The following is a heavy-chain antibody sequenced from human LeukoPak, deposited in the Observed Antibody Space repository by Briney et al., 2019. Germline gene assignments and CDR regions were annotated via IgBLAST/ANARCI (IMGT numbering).Heavy chain of an antibody. Sequence: SETLSLTCTVSGGSISSYYWSWIRQPPGKGLEWIGYIYYSGSTNYNPSLKSRVTISVDTSKNQFSLKLSSVTAADTAVYYCARGRSIAARPGYDYYYYMDVWGKGTKVTVSS. V-gene: IGHV4-59*01. CDR2: IYYSGST. J-gene: IGHJ6*03. D-gene: IGHD6-6*01. CDR1: GGSISSYY. CDR3: ARGRSIAARPGYDYYYYMDV.